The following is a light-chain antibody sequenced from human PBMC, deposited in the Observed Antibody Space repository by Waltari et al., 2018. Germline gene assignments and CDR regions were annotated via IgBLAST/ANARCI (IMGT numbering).Light chain of an antibody. V-gene: IGLV2-23*01. CDR3: CSYAGSTTFYV. J-gene: IGLJ1*01. CDR1: SSDVGSYNF. CDR2: EGS. Sequence: QSALTQPASVSGSPGQSITISCTGTSSDVGSYNFVSWYQQHPGKAPKLIIYEGSKRPSGVSNRFSGSKSGNTASLTISGLQAEDEADYYCCSYAGSTTFYVFGTETKVTVL.